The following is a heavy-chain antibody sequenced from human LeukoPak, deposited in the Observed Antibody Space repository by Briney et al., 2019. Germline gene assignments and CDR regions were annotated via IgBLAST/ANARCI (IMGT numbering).Heavy chain of an antibody. CDR2: IYHSGST. V-gene: IGHV4-38-2*01. CDR1: GYSISSGYY. Sequence: PSEPLSLTCAVSGYSISSGYYWGWLRQPPGKGLEGIGSIYHSGSTYYNPSLKSRVTISVDTSKNQFSLKLSSVTAADTAVYYCARVQGQQLVAGAFDIWGQGTMVTVSS. CDR3: ARVQGQQLVAGAFDI. J-gene: IGHJ3*02. D-gene: IGHD6-13*01.